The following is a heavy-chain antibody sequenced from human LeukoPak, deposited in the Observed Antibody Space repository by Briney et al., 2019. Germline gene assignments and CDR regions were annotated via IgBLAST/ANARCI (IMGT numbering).Heavy chain of an antibody. D-gene: IGHD2-2*01. V-gene: IGHV3-23*01. CDR1: RFTFNSFV. J-gene: IGHJ4*02. CDR2: ISASGGST. CDR3: VKGPRGDIIVTLPAALH. Sequence: GGSLRLSCAASRFTFNSFVMSWVRQAPGKGLEWVSSISASGGSTFYADSVKGRFTISRDNSKNTLFLQMYGLRAEDTAVYYCVKGPRGDIIVTLPAALHWGQGTLVTVSS.